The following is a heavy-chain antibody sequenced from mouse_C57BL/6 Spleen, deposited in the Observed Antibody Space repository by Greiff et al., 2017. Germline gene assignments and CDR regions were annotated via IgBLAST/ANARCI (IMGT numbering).Heavy chain of an antibody. CDR3: ARDPLDYYGSSYYFDY. Sequence: EVQLVESGPGLVKPSQSLSLTCSVTGYSITSGYYWNWIRQFPGNKLEWMGYISYDGSNNYNPSLKNRISITRDTSKNQFFLKLNSVTTEDTATYYCARDPLDYYGSSYYFDYWGQGTTLTVSS. J-gene: IGHJ2*01. CDR2: ISYDGSN. CDR1: GYSITSGYY. D-gene: IGHD1-1*01. V-gene: IGHV3-6*01.